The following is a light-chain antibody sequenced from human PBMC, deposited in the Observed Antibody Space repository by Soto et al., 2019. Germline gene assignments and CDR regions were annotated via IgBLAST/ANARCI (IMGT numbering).Light chain of an antibody. J-gene: IGLJ2*01. V-gene: IGLV3-21*02. CDR2: DDY. Sequence: SYVLTQPPSVSVAPGQTARITCGGNNIGSKSVHWYQQKPGQAPVLVVFDDYDRPSGIPERFSGSNSGNTATLTISRVEAADDADYCCHVSVGSVDPVVFGGGTKLTVL. CDR3: HVSVGSVDPVV. CDR1: NIGSKS.